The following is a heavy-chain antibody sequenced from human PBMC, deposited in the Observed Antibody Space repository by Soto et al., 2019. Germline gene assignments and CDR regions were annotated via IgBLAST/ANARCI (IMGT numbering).Heavy chain of an antibody. V-gene: IGHV3-73*01. Sequence: PGGSLRLSCAASGFTFSGSAMHWVRQASGKGLEWVGRIRSKANIYATAYAASVKGRFTISRDDSKNTAYLQMNSLKTEDTAVYYCTRHQGGYCSGGSCYSGLNWGQGT. CDR2: IRSKANIYAT. J-gene: IGHJ4*02. D-gene: IGHD2-15*01. CDR3: TRHQGGYCSGGSCYSGLN. CDR1: GFTFSGSA.